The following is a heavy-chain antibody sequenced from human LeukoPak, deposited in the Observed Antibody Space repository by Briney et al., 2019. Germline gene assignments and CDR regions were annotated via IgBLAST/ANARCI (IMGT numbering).Heavy chain of an antibody. D-gene: IGHD3-22*01. V-gene: IGHV3-30*02. CDR3: AKGRRITMIVVVIEDDAFDI. J-gene: IGHJ3*02. CDR1: GFTFSSYG. CDR2: IRYDGSNK. Sequence: PGGSLRLSCAASGFTFSSYGMHWVRQAPGKGLEWVAFIRYDGSNKYYADSVKGRFTISRDNSKNTLYLQMNSLRAEDTAVYYCAKGRRITMIVVVIEDDAFDIWGQGTMVTVSS.